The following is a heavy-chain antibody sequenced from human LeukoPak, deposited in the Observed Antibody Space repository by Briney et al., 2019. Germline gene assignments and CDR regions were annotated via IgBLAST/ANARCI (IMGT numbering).Heavy chain of an antibody. CDR1: GFTFSSYA. CDR3: AKGRYSSPDDGMDV. CDR2: ISASGGST. J-gene: IGHJ6*02. V-gene: IGHV3-23*01. D-gene: IGHD6-19*01. Sequence: GGSLRLPCAASGFTFSSYAMSWVRQAPGKGLEWVSSISASGGSTYYADSVKGRFTISRDNPKNTLYLQMNSLRAEDTAIYYCAKGRYSSPDDGMDVWGQGTTVTVSS.